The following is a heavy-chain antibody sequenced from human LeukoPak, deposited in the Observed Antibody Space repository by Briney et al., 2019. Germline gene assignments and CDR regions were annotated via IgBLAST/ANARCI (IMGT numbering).Heavy chain of an antibody. V-gene: IGHV3-23*01. CDR3: NRIMVRGVIITGDFDY. D-gene: IGHD3-10*01. CDR1: GFNFGDYY. CDR2: ISGSGGST. J-gene: IGHJ4*02. Sequence: PGGSLRLSCVTSGFNFGDYYMSWVRQAPGKGLEWVSAISGSGGSTYYADSVKGRFTISRDNSKNTLYLQMNSLRAEDTAVYYCNRIMVRGVIITGDFDYWGQGTLVTVSS.